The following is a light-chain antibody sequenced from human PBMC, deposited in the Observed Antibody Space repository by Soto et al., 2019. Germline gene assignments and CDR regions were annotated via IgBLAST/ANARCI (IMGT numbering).Light chain of an antibody. CDR2: PAG. CDR3: QQSYTTPAGT. V-gene: IGKV1-39*01. Sequence: DIQMTQSPSSLSASVGDEVTITCRASQTIMTYLNWYQLKPGKPPRLLINPAGMLQSGVPSRFSGSGSGTDFTLTISSLQPEDFATYYCQQSYTTPAGTFGQGTKVDIK. CDR1: QTIMTY. J-gene: IGKJ1*01.